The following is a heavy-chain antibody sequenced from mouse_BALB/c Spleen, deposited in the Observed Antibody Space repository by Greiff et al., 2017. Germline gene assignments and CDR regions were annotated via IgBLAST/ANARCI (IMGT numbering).Heavy chain of an antibody. Sequence: VQRVESGGGLVKPGGSLKLSCAASGFTFSSYAMSWVRQTPEKRLEWVASISSGGSTYYPDSVKGRFTISRDNARNILYLQMSSLRSEDTAMYYCAREGDDGFAYWGQGTLVTVSA. CDR1: GFTFSSYA. J-gene: IGHJ3*01. CDR3: AREGDDGFAY. V-gene: IGHV5-6-5*01. CDR2: ISSGGST. D-gene: IGHD2-12*01.